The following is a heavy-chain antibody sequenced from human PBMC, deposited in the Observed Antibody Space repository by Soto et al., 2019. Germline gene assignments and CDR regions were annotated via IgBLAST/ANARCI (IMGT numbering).Heavy chain of an antibody. CDR3: ARDLYYYGSGSLPYYYYGMDV. V-gene: IGHV3-30-3*01. CDR2: ISYDESNR. D-gene: IGHD3-10*01. CDR1: GFTFSNYA. Sequence: GGSLRLSCAASGFTFSNYAMHWVRQAPGKGLEWVAVISYDESNRYYADSVKGRFTISRDNSKNTLFLQMNSLRAEDTAVYYCARDLYYYGSGSLPYYYYGMDVWGQGTAVTVSS. J-gene: IGHJ6*02.